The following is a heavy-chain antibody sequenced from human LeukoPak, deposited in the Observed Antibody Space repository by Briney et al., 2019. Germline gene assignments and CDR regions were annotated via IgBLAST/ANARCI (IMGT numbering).Heavy chain of an antibody. CDR3: ARAAYSGSYYHWFYP. J-gene: IGHJ5*02. CDR2: IYYSGST. V-gene: IGHV4-39*07. CDR1: GGSISSSSYY. D-gene: IGHD1-26*01. Sequence: PSETLSLTCTVSGGSISSSSYYWGWIRQPPGKGLEWIGSIYYSGSTYYNPSLKSRVTISVDTSKNQFSLKLSSVTAADTAVYYCARAAYSGSYYHWFYPWGQGTLVTVSS.